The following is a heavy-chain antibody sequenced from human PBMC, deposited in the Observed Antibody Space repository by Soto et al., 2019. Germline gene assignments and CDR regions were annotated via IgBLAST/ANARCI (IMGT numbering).Heavy chain of an antibody. Sequence: QVQLVESGGGVVQPGRSLRLSCAASGFTFSSYGMHWVRQAPGKGLEWVAVISYDGSNKYYADSVKGRFTISRDNSKNTLYLQMNSLRAEDTAVHYCAKDLRDIVVVPAYPDTRYYYYYYGMDVWGQGTTVTVSS. CDR1: GFTFSSYG. CDR3: AKDLRDIVVVPAYPDTRYYYYYYGMDV. CDR2: ISYDGSNK. D-gene: IGHD2-2*01. V-gene: IGHV3-30*18. J-gene: IGHJ6*02.